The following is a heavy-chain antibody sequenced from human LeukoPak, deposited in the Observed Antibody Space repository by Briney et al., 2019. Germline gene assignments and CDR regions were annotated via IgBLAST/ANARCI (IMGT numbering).Heavy chain of an antibody. CDR1: GYAFTSYG. CDR3: ARDILRFLEWFDAFDI. V-gene: IGHV1-18*01. CDR2: ISAYNGNT. D-gene: IGHD3-3*01. J-gene: IGHJ3*02. Sequence: ASVKVSCKASGYAFTSYGISWVRQAPGQGLEWMGWISAYNGNTNYAQKLQGRVTMTTDTSTSTAYMELRSLRSDDTAVYYCARDILRFLEWFDAFDIWGQGTMVTVSS.